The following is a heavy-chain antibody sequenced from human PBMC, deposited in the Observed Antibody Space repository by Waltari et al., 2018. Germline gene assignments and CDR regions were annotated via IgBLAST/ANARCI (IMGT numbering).Heavy chain of an antibody. D-gene: IGHD5-18*01. J-gene: IGHJ6*02. CDR1: GGTFSSYA. V-gene: IGHV1-69*09. CDR2: IIPSLGIA. CDR3: ASKGYSYGYSYGMDV. Sequence: QVQLVQSGAEVKKPGSSVKVSCKASGGTFSSYAISWVRQAPGQGLEWMGGIIPSLGIANDAQKFQGRVTITADKSTSTAYMELSSLRSEDTAVYYCASKGYSYGYSYGMDVWGQGTTVTVSS.